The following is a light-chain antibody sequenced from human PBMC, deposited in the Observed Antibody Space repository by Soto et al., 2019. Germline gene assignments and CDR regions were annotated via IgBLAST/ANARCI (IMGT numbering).Light chain of an antibody. CDR3: QQYGSSPPSST. CDR1: QRVSSGY. Sequence: PGERATLSCRASQRVSSGYLAWYQQXXGXVXXXLXXGASNRATDIPDRFSGRGSGTDFTLTIRRLEPEDFAVYYCQQYGSSPPSSTFGQGKRLEIK. V-gene: IGKV3-20*01. J-gene: IGKJ5*01. CDR2: GAS.